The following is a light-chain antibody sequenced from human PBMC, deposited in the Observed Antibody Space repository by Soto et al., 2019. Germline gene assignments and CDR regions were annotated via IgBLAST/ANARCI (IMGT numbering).Light chain of an antibody. J-gene: IGKJ2*01. CDR1: QSILIY. V-gene: IGKV1-39*01. Sequence: QMTEAPSSMSASVGDRITITFRASQSILIYLNWFQQKPGRAPKVLINGASRLQSGFPPRFIGSGSGRGFTLTIDGLQPESCATYCCQGTSGALLGFGQGTKVDIK. CDR2: GAS. CDR3: QGTSGALLG.